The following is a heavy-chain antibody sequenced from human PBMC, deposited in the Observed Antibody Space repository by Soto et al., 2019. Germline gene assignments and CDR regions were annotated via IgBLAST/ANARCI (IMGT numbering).Heavy chain of an antibody. CDR2: IYYSGST. V-gene: IGHV4-31*03. Sequence: QVQLQESGPGLVKPSETLSLXCTVSGGSISSGGYYWSWIRQHPGKGLEWIGYIYYSGSTYYNPSLKSRVTISVDTSKNQFSLKLSSVTAADTAIYYCARDSPITMVGPVQNWFDPWGQGTLVTVSS. CDR3: ARDSPITMVGPVQNWFDP. CDR1: GGSISSGGYY. D-gene: IGHD3-10*01. J-gene: IGHJ5*02.